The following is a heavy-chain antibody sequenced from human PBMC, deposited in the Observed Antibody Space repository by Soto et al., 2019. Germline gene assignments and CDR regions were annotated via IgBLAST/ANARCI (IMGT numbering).Heavy chain of an antibody. CDR3: ARVYSGSYSDS. D-gene: IGHD1-26*01. CDR2: IFHSGST. V-gene: IGHV4-4*02. Sequence: SETLSLTCAVSGGSISSSNWWSWVRQPPGKGLEWIGEIFHSGSTNYNPSLKTRVTISVDKSKNQFSLKLGSVTAADTAVYYCARVYSGSYSDSWGQGTLVTVSS. J-gene: IGHJ4*02. CDR1: GGSISSSNW.